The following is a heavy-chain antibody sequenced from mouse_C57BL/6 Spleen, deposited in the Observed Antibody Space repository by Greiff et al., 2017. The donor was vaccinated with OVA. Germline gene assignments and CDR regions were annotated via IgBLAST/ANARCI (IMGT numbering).Heavy chain of an antibody. CDR1: GYAFSSSW. V-gene: IGHV1-82*01. CDR2: IYPGDGDT. Sequence: VQGVESGPELVKPGASVKISCKASGYAFSSSWMNWVKQRPGKGLEWIGRIYPGDGDTNYNGKFKGKATLTADKSSSTAYMQLSSLTSEDSAVYFCARSGGPYYFDYWGQGTTLTVSS. J-gene: IGHJ2*01. D-gene: IGHD3-2*02. CDR3: ARSGGPYYFDY.